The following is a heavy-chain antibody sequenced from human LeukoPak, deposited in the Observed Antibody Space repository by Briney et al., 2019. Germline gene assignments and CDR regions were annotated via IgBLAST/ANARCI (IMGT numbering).Heavy chain of an antibody. Sequence: GGSLRLTCAASGFSFSAHWMHWVRQAPGKGLMWVAQINGDATATNYAGSVKGRFTISRDNAKNTVHLQMSALTAEDTAVYYCARDKWWGASDHWGQGSLVTVSS. D-gene: IGHD2-8*01. V-gene: IGHV3-74*01. J-gene: IGHJ4*02. CDR3: ARDKWWGASDH. CDR2: INGDATAT. CDR1: GFSFSAHW.